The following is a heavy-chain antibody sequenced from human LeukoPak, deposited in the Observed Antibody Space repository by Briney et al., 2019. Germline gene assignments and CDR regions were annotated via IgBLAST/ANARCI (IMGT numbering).Heavy chain of an antibody. D-gene: IGHD3-10*01. CDR2: FYYSGST. V-gene: IGHV4-59*12. Sequence: SEALSLTCTVSGGSISSYYWSWIRQPPGKGLEWIGYFYYSGSTYYNPSLKSRVTISVDTSKNQFSLKLSSVTAADTAVYYCARGQLWFGELLYSQFYGMDVWGQGTTVTVSS. CDR3: ARGQLWFGELLYSQFYGMDV. J-gene: IGHJ6*02. CDR1: GGSISSYY.